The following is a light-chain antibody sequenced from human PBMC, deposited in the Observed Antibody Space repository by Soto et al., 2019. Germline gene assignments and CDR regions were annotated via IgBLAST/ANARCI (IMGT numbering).Light chain of an antibody. CDR2: AAS. V-gene: IGKV1-12*01. J-gene: IGKJ4*01. CDR3: QQTNRFPLT. Sequence: DIQMTQSPSSVSASVGDRVTITCRASQDISSWLAWYQQKPGKAPKLLIHAASNLQSGVPPRFSGSGSGADFTLTISSLQPEDFATYFCQQTNRFPLTFGGGTKVEIK. CDR1: QDISSW.